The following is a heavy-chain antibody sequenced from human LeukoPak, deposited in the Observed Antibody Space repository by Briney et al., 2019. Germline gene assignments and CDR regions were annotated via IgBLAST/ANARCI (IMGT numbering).Heavy chain of an antibody. Sequence: QPGGSLRLSCAVSGFTFSRYGMHWVRQAPGKGLEWVGVILNDGSSKYYADSVKGRFTISRDNSKNTLYLQMNSLRAEDTAVYYCARDKSRGWPFDYWGQGTLVAVSS. J-gene: IGHJ4*02. CDR2: ILNDGSSK. V-gene: IGHV3-33*05. CDR1: GFTFSRYG. CDR3: ARDKSRGWPFDY. D-gene: IGHD6-19*01.